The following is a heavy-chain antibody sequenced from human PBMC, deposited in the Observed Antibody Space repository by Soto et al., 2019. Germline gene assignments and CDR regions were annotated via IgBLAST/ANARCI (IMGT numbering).Heavy chain of an antibody. J-gene: IGHJ4*02. V-gene: IGHV4-59*01. CDR2: IYNSAST. CDR1: GDSISTYY. CDR3: ARGRFDFIWGTPAPYLDY. Sequence: QVQLQESGPGLVKPSETLSITCNVSGDSISTYYWTWIRQPPGKRLEWIGYIYNSASTKYNPSLKSRVTMSVDTSKNQFSLKLSCVTTADTAVYYCARGRFDFIWGTPAPYLDYWGQGALVTVSS. D-gene: IGHD3-16*01.